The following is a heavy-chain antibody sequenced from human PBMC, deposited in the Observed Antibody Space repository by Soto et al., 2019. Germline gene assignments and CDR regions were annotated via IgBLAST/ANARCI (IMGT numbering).Heavy chain of an antibody. CDR1: GDSISNYY. CDR3: ASTYGGSFSLFDY. Sequence: PTETLSLTCTVSGDSISNYYWGWIRQPPGKGLEWIGSIYYSGSTYYNPSLKSRVTISLDTSKNQFSLKLSSVTAADTAVYFCASTYGGSFSLFDYWGQGTLVTVSS. CDR2: IYYSGST. V-gene: IGHV4-39*01. J-gene: IGHJ4*02. D-gene: IGHD1-26*01.